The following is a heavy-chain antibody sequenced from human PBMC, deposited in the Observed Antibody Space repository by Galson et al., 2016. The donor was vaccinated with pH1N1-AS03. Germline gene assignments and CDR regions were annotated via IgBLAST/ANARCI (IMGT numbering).Heavy chain of an antibody. Sequence: SVKVSCKASGYIFTGFYVHWVRQAPGQGLEWMGWINPNSGVTNYAQKFQAWVTMTRDTSISTAYMELYGLKSDDTAVYYCARDPRGPSTSTTCPTAYYFGRDVWGQGTTVIVSS. CDR2: INPNSGVT. D-gene: IGHD2-2*01. V-gene: IGHV1-2*04. J-gene: IGHJ6*02. CDR1: GYIFTGFY. CDR3: ARDPRGPSTSTTCPTAYYFGRDV.